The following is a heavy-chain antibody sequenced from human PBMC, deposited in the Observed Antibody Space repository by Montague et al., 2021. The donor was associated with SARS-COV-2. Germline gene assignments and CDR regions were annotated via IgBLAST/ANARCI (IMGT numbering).Heavy chain of an antibody. CDR2: IFHSGNT. J-gene: IGHJ4*02. Sequence: SETLSLTCTVSGGSLSGHHWSWIRQPPGKGLEWIGYIFHSGNTNYNPSLKSQVTISVDTSKNQISMRLTSVTAADTAVYYCARLNWYNDSVFDSWGQGAVVAASS. CDR1: GGSLSGHH. V-gene: IGHV4-59*11. CDR3: ARLNWYNDSVFDS. D-gene: IGHD1/OR15-1a*01.